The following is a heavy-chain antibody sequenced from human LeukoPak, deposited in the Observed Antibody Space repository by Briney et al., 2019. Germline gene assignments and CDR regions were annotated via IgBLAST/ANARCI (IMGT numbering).Heavy chain of an antibody. Sequence: GGSLRLSCAASGLTFTNYVMSWVRQAPGKGLEWVSGISDSGGSTYYADSVKGRFTISRDNSKHTLYLEMKGLRAEDTALYYCALALYYYDRSGYSSYYFDYWGQGTLVTVSS. J-gene: IGHJ4*02. V-gene: IGHV3-23*01. CDR1: GLTFTNYV. CDR3: ALALYYYDRSGYSSYYFDY. CDR2: ISDSGGST. D-gene: IGHD3-22*01.